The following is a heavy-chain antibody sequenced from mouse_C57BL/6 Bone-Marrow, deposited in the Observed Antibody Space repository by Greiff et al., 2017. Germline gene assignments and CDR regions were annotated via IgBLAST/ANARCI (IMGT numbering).Heavy chain of an antibody. CDR3: ARWLYYYGSSYAMDY. Sequence: EVKLQQSGPELVKPGASVKMSCKASGYTFTDYNMHWVKQSHGKSLEWIGYINPNNGGTSYNQKFKGKATLTVNKSSSTAYMELRSLTSEDSAVYYCARWLYYYGSSYAMDYWGQGTSVTVSS. CDR2: INPNNGGT. J-gene: IGHJ4*01. V-gene: IGHV1-22*01. CDR1: GYTFTDYN. D-gene: IGHD1-1*01.